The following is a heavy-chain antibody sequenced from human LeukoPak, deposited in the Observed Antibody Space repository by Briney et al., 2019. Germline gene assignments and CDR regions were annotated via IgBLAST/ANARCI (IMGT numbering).Heavy chain of an antibody. CDR2: ISSSSSYI. CDR3: ARDYSSSWYGDHYYGMDV. J-gene: IGHJ6*02. D-gene: IGHD6-13*01. V-gene: IGHV3-11*06. CDR1: GFTFSDYY. Sequence: PGGSLRLSCAASGFTFSDYYMSWIRQAPGKGLEWVSSISSSSSYIYYADSVKGRFTISRDNAKNSLYLQMNSLRAEDTAVYYCARDYSSSWYGDHYYGMDVWGQGTTVTVSS.